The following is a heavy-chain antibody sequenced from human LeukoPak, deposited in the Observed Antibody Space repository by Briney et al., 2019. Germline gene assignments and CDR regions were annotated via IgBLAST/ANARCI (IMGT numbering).Heavy chain of an antibody. V-gene: IGHV3-7*01. CDR1: GFTFSSYW. CDR2: IKQDGSEK. D-gene: IGHD5-18*01. CDR3: ARSVEYSYGYAGAYYYYYMDV. Sequence: PGGSLRLSCAASGFTFSSYWMSWVRQAPGKGLEWVANIKQDGSEKYYVDSVKGRFTISRDNAKNSLYLQMNSLRADDTAVYYCARSVEYSYGYAGAYYYYYMDVWGKGTTVTVSS. J-gene: IGHJ6*03.